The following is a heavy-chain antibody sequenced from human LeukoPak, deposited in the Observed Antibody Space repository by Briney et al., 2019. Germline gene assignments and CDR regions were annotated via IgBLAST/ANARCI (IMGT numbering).Heavy chain of an antibody. CDR1: GFSFSGYW. CDR3: ARRLLWFGEPFDY. V-gene: IGHV5-51*01. J-gene: IGHJ4*02. Sequence: GESLKISCQGCGFSFSGYWIGWVRQMPGKGLEWMGIIYPGDSDTRYSPSFQGQVTISAAKSISTAYLQWSTLKASDTAMYSCARRLLWFGEPFDYWGQGTLVTVSS. CDR2: IYPGDSDT. D-gene: IGHD3-10*01.